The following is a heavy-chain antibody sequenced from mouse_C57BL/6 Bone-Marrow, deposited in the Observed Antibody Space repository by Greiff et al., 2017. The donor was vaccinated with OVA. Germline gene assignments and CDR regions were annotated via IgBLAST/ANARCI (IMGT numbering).Heavy chain of an antibody. Sequence: QVQLQQPGAELVKPGASVKLYCKASGYTFTSYWMHWVKQRPGQGLEWIGMIHPNSGSTKYNEKFKSKATLTVDKSSSTAYMQLSSMTSEDSAVDDCARPYDYDRDYYAMDYWGQGTSVTVSS. D-gene: IGHD2-4*01. J-gene: IGHJ4*01. CDR3: ARPYDYDRDYYAMDY. CDR2: IHPNSGST. CDR1: GYTFTSYW. V-gene: IGHV1-64*01.